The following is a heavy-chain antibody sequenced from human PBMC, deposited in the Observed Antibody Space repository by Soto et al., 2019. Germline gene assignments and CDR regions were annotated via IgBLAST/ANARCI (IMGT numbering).Heavy chain of an antibody. CDR2: IYHSGST. CDR3: ARHEGGWATVVTRRVDAFDI. J-gene: IGHJ3*02. Sequence: SETLSLTCAVSGGSISSSNWWSWVRQPPGKGLEWIGEIYHSGSTNYNPSLKSRVTISVDKSKNQLSLKLSSVTAADTAVYYCARHEGGWATVVTRRVDAFDIWGQGTMVTVSS. CDR1: GGSISSSNW. D-gene: IGHD4-17*01. V-gene: IGHV4-4*02.